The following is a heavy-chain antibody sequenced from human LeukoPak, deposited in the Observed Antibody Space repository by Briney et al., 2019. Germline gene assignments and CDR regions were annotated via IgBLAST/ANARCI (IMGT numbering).Heavy chain of an antibody. CDR3: ANKLSYYDSSGYYEVVSYYFDY. V-gene: IGHV3-23*01. CDR2: ISGSGGST. J-gene: IGHJ4*02. Sequence: GGSLRLSCAASGFTFSSYGMSWVRQAPGKGLEWVSAISGSGGSTYYADSVKGRFTISRDNSKNTLYLQMNSLRAEDTAVYYCANKLSYYDSSGYYEVVSYYFDYWGQGTLVTVSS. D-gene: IGHD3-22*01. CDR1: GFTFSSYG.